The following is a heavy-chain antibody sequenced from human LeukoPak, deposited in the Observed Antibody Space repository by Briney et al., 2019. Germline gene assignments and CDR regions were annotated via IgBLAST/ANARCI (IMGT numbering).Heavy chain of an antibody. D-gene: IGHD1-26*01. CDR3: ARDRSGVGATLY. V-gene: IGHV3-11*01. J-gene: IGHJ4*02. Sequence: GGSLRLSCAASGFTLSDYYMAWIRQAPGEGREWISYISSSSAAIYYADSVKGRFTISRDNAKNSLSLQMNSLRAEDTAVYYCARDRSGVGATLYWGQGTLVTVSS. CDR2: ISSSSAAI. CDR1: GFTLSDYY.